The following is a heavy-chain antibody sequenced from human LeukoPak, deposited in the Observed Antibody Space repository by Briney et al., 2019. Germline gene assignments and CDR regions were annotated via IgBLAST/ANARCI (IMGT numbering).Heavy chain of an antibody. D-gene: IGHD1-7*01. Sequence: GGSLRLSCAASGFTFSSNYMSWVRQAPGKGLEWVANIKQDGSEKYYVDSVKGRFTISRDNAKNSLYLQMNSLRAEDTAVYYCARDRETGTTFETLYYWGQGTLVTVSS. CDR1: GFTFSSNY. V-gene: IGHV3-7*01. CDR3: ARDRETGTTFETLYY. CDR2: IKQDGSEK. J-gene: IGHJ4*02.